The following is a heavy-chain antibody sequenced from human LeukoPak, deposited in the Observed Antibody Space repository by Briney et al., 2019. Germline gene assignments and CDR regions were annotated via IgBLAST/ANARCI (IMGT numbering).Heavy chain of an antibody. D-gene: IGHD3-16*01. CDR3: ARGGGITSTY. J-gene: IGHJ4*02. CDR1: GYTFVNFR. Sequence: ASVTVSCKTSGYTFVNFRISWVRQAPGLGLEWIGWISTYNGVTYSAPKLEGRVTLTTDASTSTAYMELESLKPDDTAVYYFARGGGITSTYWGQGTLITASS. V-gene: IGHV1-18*01. CDR2: ISTYNGVT.